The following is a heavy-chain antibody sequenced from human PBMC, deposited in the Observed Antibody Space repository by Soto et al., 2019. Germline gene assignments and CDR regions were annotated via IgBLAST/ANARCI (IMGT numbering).Heavy chain of an antibody. V-gene: IGHV4-31*03. Sequence: QVQLQESGPGLVKPSQTLSLTCTVSGGSISSGGYYWSWIRQHPGKGMEWIGYIYYSVSTYYNPSLKSRVTISVDTSKNQFSMKLSSVTAADTAVYYCARGGSYSYDSPEERVGFQHWGQGTLVTVSS. J-gene: IGHJ1*01. D-gene: IGHD3-22*01. CDR3: ARGGSYSYDSPEERVGFQH. CDR1: GGSISSGGYY. CDR2: IYYSVST.